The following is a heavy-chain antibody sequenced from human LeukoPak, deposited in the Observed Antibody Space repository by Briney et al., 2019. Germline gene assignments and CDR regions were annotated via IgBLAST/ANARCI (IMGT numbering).Heavy chain of an antibody. CDR1: GFTFSSYG. J-gene: IGHJ4*02. D-gene: IGHD5-18*01. Sequence: PGGSLRLSRAASGFTFSSYGMHWVRQAPGKGLEWVAVIWYDGTNKYYADSVKGRFTISRDNSKNTLYLQMNSLRAEDTAVYFCAKDHTRGYSYGYPDYWGQGTLVTVSS. CDR3: AKDHTRGYSYGYPDY. CDR2: IWYDGTNK. V-gene: IGHV3-33*06.